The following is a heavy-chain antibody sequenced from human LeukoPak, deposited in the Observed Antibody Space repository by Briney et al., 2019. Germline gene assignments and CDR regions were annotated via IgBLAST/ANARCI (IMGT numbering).Heavy chain of an antibody. Sequence: GGSLRLSCAASGFTFSSYGMHWVRRAPGKGLEWVAFIRYDGSNKYYADSVKGRFTISRDNSKNTLYLQMNSLRAEDTAVYYCAKDDGDYCDYWGQGTLVTVSS. CDR2: IRYDGSNK. J-gene: IGHJ4*02. D-gene: IGHD4-17*01. V-gene: IGHV3-30*02. CDR3: AKDDGDYCDY. CDR1: GFTFSSYG.